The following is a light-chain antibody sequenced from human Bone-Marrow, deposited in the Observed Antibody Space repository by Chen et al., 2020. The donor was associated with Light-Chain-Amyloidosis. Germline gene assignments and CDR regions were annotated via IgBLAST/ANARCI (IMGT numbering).Light chain of an antibody. J-gene: IGKJ1*01. CDR1: QSVSSYY. Sequence: EIVVTQPPGTRSLCQGEKASLSCRASQSVSSYYRAWYQQRRGQAPSLLIYGASKRADGSPARFSGSGSGTDFTLTISRLEADDFAVYFCQQFLGSPWTFGQGTKVEVK. CDR2: GAS. CDR3: QQFLGSPWT. V-gene: IGKV3-20*01.